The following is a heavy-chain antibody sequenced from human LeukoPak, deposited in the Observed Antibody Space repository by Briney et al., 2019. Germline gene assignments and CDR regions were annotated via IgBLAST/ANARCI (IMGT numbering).Heavy chain of an antibody. V-gene: IGHV3-23*01. D-gene: IGHD1-14*01. CDR1: GFTFSSYG. Sequence: GGSLRLSCAASGFTFSSYGMSWVRQAPGKGLEWVSAISNSDYSTYYADSVKGRFTISRANSENTLYLQMNNLRAEDTAVYYCAKATGYLLWGQGTLVTVSS. CDR3: AKATGYLL. CDR2: ISNSDYST. J-gene: IGHJ4*02.